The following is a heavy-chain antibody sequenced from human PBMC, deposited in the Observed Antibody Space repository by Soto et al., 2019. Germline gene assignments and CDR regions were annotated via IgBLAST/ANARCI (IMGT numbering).Heavy chain of an antibody. J-gene: IGHJ5*02. V-gene: IGHV4-4*07. CDR3: VRDGTKTLRDWFDP. D-gene: IGHD1-1*01. CDR2: IYATGTT. CDR1: VASISGFY. Sequence: SENLYLTCTVSVASISGFYWSWIRKSDGKGLEWIGRIYATGTTDYNPSLKSRVMMSVDTSKKQFSLKLRSVTAADTAVYYCVRDGTKTLRDWFDPWGQGISVTVS.